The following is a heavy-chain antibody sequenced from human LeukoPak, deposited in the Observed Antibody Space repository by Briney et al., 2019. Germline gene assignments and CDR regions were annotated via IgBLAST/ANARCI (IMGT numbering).Heavy chain of an antibody. D-gene: IGHD5-24*01. CDR2: IYHSGST. V-gene: IGHV4-39*07. CDR3: ARGGDGYNADFDY. Sequence: SETLSLTCTVSGGSISSSSYYWGWIRQPPGKGLEWIGSIYHSGSTYYNPSLKSRVTISVDTSKNQFSLKLSSVTAADTAVYYCARGGDGYNADFDYWGQGTLVTVSS. CDR1: GGSISSSSYY. J-gene: IGHJ4*02.